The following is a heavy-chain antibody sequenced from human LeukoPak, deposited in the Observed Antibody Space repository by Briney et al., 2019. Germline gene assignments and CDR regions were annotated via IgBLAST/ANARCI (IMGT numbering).Heavy chain of an antibody. CDR2: IYYSGST. V-gene: IGHV4-39*01. J-gene: IGHJ5*02. Sequence: SETLSLTCTVSGGSISSSSYCWGWIRQPPGKGLEWIGSIYYSGSTYYNPSLKSRVTISVDTSKNQFSLKLSSVTAADTAVYYCASQYSSSWYIGHWFDPWGQGTLVTVSS. CDR3: ASQYSSSWYIGHWFDP. CDR1: GGSISSSSYC. D-gene: IGHD6-13*01.